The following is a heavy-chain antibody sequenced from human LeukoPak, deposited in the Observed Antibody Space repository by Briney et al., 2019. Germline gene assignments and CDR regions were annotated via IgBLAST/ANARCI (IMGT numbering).Heavy chain of an antibody. CDR1: GGSISSGDYY. CDR2: IYYSGST. D-gene: IGHD1-26*01. CDR3: GRDYSGSYSNYYGMDV. Sequence: SETLSLTCTVSGGSISSGDYYWSWIRQPPGKGLEWIGYIYYSGSTYYNPSLKSRVTISVDTSKNQFSLKLSSVTAADTAVYYCGRDYSGSYSNYYGMDVWGQGTTVTVSS. J-gene: IGHJ6*02. V-gene: IGHV4-30-4*01.